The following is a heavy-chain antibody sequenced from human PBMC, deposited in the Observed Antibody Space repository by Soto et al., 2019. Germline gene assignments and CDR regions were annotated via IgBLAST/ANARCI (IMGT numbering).Heavy chain of an antibody. V-gene: IGHV3-30*18. Sequence: QVQLVESGGGVVQPGRSLTLSCAASGFPFSTYGMHWVRQAPANGLEWVAVISDGGSDKYYADSVKDRFTVSRDTSKNTLYLQMNSLRAEDTAVYYCAKARHNGVVSYFDSWGQGTLVTVSS. CDR3: AKARHNGVVSYFDS. CDR2: ISDGGSDK. D-gene: IGHD6-6*01. CDR1: GFPFSTYG. J-gene: IGHJ4*02.